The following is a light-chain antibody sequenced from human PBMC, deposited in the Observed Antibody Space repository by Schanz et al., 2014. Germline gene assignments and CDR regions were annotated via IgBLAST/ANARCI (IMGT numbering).Light chain of an antibody. V-gene: IGKV3-20*01. CDR3: QQYGSSPPFMYT. Sequence: EIVLTQSPGTLSLSPGERATLSCRASQTVNVNSLAWYQQKPGQAPRLLIFGASSRATGIPDRFSGSGSGTDFTLTVSRLEPEDFAVYYCQQYGSSPPFMYTFGQGTKLEIK. CDR1: QTVNVNS. CDR2: GAS. J-gene: IGKJ2*01.